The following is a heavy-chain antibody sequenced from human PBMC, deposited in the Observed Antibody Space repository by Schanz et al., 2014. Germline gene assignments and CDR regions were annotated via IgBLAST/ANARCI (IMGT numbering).Heavy chain of an antibody. D-gene: IGHD5-12*01. CDR3: ARGGSSGYDFSIYYMDV. J-gene: IGHJ6*03. V-gene: IGHV3-23*01. Sequence: EVQLLESGGGLVQPGGSLRLSCVASGFTFFGSFAMSWVRQAPGKGLEWVSGMSGSGSTADYADSVKGRFTISRDNSRKTLYLQMNSLRADDTAVYYCARGGSSGYDFSIYYMDVWGKGTTVTVSS. CDR1: GFTFFGSFA. CDR2: MSGSGSTA.